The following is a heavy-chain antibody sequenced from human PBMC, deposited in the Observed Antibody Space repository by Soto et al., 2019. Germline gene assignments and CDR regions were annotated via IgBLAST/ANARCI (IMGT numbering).Heavy chain of an antibody. V-gene: IGHV4-31*03. CDR1: GGSISSGGYY. CDR2: IYYSGST. CDR3: ARLGAEYYYYGMDV. Sequence: SETLSLTCTVSGGSISSGGYYWSWVRQHPGKGLEWIGYIYYSGSTYYNPSLKSRVTISVDTSKNQFSLKLSSVTAADTAVYYCARLGAEYYYYGMDVWGQGTTVTVSS. J-gene: IGHJ6*02.